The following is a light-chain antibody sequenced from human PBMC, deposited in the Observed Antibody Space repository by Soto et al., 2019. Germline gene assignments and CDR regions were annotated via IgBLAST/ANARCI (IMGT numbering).Light chain of an antibody. CDR3: QVWDRSSDHRVV. CDR2: YDS. CDR1: NIGTKS. J-gene: IGLJ2*01. V-gene: IGLV3-21*04. Sequence: SYELTQPPSVSVAPGKTARISCERNNIGTKSVHWYQQKPRQAPVLVIYYDSARPSGIPERFSGSNAGNTATLTISTVEAGDEADYYCQVWDRSSDHRVVFGGGTQLTVL.